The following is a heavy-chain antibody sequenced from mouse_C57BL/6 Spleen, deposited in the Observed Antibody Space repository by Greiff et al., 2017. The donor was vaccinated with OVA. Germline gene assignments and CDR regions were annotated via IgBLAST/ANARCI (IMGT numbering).Heavy chain of an antibody. CDR1: GFTFSDYY. D-gene: IGHD4-1*01. J-gene: IGHJ1*03. CDR2: INYDGSST. V-gene: IGHV5-16*01. CDR3: ARGLGLGWYFDV. Sequence: EVKLMESEGGLVQPGSSMKLSCTASGFTFSDYYMAWVRQVPEKGLEWVANINYDGSSTYYLDSLKSRFIISRDNAKNILYLQMSSLKSEDTATYYCARGLGLGWYFDVWGTGTTVTVSS.